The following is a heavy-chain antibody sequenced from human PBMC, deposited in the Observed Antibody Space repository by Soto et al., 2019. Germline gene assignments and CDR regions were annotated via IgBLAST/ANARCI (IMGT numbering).Heavy chain of an antibody. J-gene: IGHJ6*01. CDR2: ISNDGRSK. Sequence: LRLSCAASGFTFSTHGMHWVRQAPGKGLEWVAVISNDGRSKYYADSVKGRFIISRDNSETTLYLQMNSLRAEDTAVYYCVKNSGLWYYFWCYFYGMDVSGQGTTVPGSS. V-gene: IGHV3-30*18. CDR3: VKNSGLWYYFWCYFYGMDV. CDR1: GFTFSTHG. D-gene: IGHD3-3*01.